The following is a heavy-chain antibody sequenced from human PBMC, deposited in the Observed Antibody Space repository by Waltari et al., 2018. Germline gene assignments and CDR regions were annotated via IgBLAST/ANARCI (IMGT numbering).Heavy chain of an antibody. V-gene: IGHV3-74*01. J-gene: IGHJ3*02. CDR1: GFTFSSYW. D-gene: IGHD4-17*01. Sequence: EVQLVESGGGLVQPGGSLRLSCAASGFTFSSYWMHWVRQAPGKGLVWVSRINSDGSSTSYADSVKGRFTISRDNAKNTLYLQMNSLRAEDMAVYYCASYMTTVPLRAFDIWGQGTMVTVSS. CDR3: ASYMTTVPLRAFDI. CDR2: INSDGSST.